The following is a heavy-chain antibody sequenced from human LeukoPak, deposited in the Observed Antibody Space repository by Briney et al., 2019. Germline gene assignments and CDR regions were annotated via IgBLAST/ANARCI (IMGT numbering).Heavy chain of an antibody. CDR2: INSGGSST. Sequence: PGGSLRLSCTASAFAFSSYWMHWVRQAPGKGLVWVSHINSGGSSTSYADSVKGRFTISRDNAKNTLYLQMNSLRAEDTAVYYCARHAPMVRAINWFAPWGQGTLVTVSS. CDR1: AFAFSSYW. D-gene: IGHD3-10*01. CDR3: ARHAPMVRAINWFAP. J-gene: IGHJ5*02. V-gene: IGHV3-74*01.